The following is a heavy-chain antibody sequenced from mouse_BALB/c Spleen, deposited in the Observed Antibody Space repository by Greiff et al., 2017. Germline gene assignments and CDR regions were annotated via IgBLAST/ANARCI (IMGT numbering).Heavy chain of an antibody. D-gene: IGHD2-1*01. V-gene: IGHV3-2*02. CDR2: ISYSGST. CDR1: GYSITSDYA. Sequence: VQLQQSGPGLVKPSQSLSLTCTVTGYSITSDYAWNWIRQFPGNKLEWMGYISYSGSTSYNPSLKSRISITRDTSKNQFFLQLNSVTTEDTATYYCASQEGNSPFDYWGQGTTLTVSS. CDR3: ASQEGNSPFDY. J-gene: IGHJ2*01.